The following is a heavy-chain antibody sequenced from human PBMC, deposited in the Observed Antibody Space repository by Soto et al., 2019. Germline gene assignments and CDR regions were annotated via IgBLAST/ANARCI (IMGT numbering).Heavy chain of an antibody. J-gene: IGHJ5*02. CDR1: GGSVNTNNW. CDR3: ARLSGSWQSWFDP. CDR2: IYHTGST. V-gene: IGHV4-4*02. Sequence: PSETLSLTCVVSGGSVNTNNWLGWVRQTPEKRLEWIGEIYHTGSTNYNPSLKSRVTLSLDKSKNQFSLNLSSVTAADTAVYYCARLSGSWQSWFDPWGQGTLVTVS. D-gene: IGHD6-13*01.